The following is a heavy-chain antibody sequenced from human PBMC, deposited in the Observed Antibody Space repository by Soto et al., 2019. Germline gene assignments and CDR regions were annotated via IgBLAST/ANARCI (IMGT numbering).Heavy chain of an antibody. Sequence: TLCLSWTVSWGFSGGYEGSWIRQHPGMGLEWIGYIYYSGSTYYNPSLKSRVTISVDTSKNQFSLKLSSVTAADTAVYYCARVKGLVTTNFDYWGQGTLVTVSS. CDR2: IYYSGST. D-gene: IGHD4-4*01. V-gene: IGHV4-31*02. CDR1: WGFSGGYE. J-gene: IGHJ4*02. CDR3: ARVKGLVTTNFDY.